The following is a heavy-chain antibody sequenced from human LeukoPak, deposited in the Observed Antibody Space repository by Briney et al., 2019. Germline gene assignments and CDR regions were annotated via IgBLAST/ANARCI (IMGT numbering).Heavy chain of an antibody. D-gene: IGHD3-22*01. Sequence: GASVKVSCKASGYTFTGYYMHWVRQAPGQGLEWMGWINPNSGGTNYAQKFQGRVTMTRDTSISTAYMELSRLRSDDTAVYYCARDALYDSSGYYYYPFYFDYWGQGTLVTVSS. V-gene: IGHV1-2*02. CDR3: ARDALYDSSGYYYYPFYFDY. J-gene: IGHJ4*02. CDR2: INPNSGGT. CDR1: GYTFTGYY.